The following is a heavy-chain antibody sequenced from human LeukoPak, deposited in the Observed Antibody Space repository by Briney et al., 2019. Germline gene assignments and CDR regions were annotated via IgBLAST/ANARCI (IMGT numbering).Heavy chain of an antibody. V-gene: IGHV3-30-3*01. D-gene: IGHD3-3*01. CDR1: GFTFSSYD. J-gene: IGHJ6*02. CDR2: ISYDGSNK. Sequence: PGGSLRLSCAASGFTFSSYDMHWVRQATGKGLEWVAVISYDGSNKYYADSVKGRFTISRDNSKNTLYLQMNSLRAEDTAVYYCARDHYDFWGWYYYYGMDVWGQGTTVTVSS. CDR3: ARDHYDFWGWYYYYGMDV.